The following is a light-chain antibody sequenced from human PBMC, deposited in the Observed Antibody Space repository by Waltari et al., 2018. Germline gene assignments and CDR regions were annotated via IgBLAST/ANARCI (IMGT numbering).Light chain of an antibody. CDR2: AAS. Sequence: DIQMTQSPSSVSASIGDRVTITGRASQGISSVLSWYQQKPGKAPRLLIYAASTLQSGVPPRFSGSGSGTDFTLTINNLQPEDFATYFCQQGDSFPYTFGGGTKVDIK. CDR3: QQGDSFPYT. V-gene: IGKV1-12*01. CDR1: QGISSV. J-gene: IGKJ4*01.